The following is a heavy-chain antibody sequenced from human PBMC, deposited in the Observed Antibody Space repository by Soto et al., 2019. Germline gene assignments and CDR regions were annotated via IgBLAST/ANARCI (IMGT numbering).Heavy chain of an antibody. J-gene: IGHJ6*02. Sequence: PGGSLRLSCAASGFTFSSYGMHWVRQAPGKGLEWVAVISYDGSNKYYADSVKGRFTISRDNSKNTLYLQMNSLRAEDTAVYYCAKDVLRYFDWLFRGDYYYGMDVWGQGTTVTVSS. V-gene: IGHV3-30*18. CDR2: ISYDGSNK. CDR3: AKDVLRYFDWLFRGDYYYGMDV. D-gene: IGHD3-9*01. CDR1: GFTFSSYG.